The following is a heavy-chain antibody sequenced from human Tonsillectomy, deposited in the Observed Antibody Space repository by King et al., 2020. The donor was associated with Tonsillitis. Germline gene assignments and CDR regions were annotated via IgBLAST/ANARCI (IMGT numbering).Heavy chain of an antibody. CDR3: AREEITGYNWGHFDN. Sequence: VQLVESGGGVVQPGRSLRLSCAASGFTFNNYAMHWVRQAPGKGLEWVSVISHDANNKNYSDSVKGRFTISRDNSKNTLFLQMNSLRAEDTAVYYCAREEITGYNWGHFDNWGLGTPVTVSS. J-gene: IGHJ4*02. CDR1: GFTFNNYA. D-gene: IGHD5-24*01. V-gene: IGHV3-30-3*01. CDR2: ISHDANNK.